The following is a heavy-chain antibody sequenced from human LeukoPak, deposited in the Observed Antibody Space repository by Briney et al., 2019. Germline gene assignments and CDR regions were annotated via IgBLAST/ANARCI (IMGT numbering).Heavy chain of an antibody. Sequence: ASVKVSCKASGGTVSSYTISWVRQAPGQGLEWMGRIIPILGIANYAQKFQGRVTITADKSTSTAYMELSSLRSEDTAVYYCARDGGYDSSGYHTYYFDYWGQGTLVTVSS. CDR1: GGTVSSYT. V-gene: IGHV1-69*04. CDR3: ARDGGYDSSGYHTYYFDY. D-gene: IGHD3-22*01. CDR2: IIPILGIA. J-gene: IGHJ4*02.